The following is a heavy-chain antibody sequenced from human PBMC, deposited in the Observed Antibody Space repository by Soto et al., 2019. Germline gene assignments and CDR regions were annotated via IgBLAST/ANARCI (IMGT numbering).Heavy chain of an antibody. Sequence: PGGSLRLSCAASGFTFSSYSMNWVRQAPGKGLEWVSSISSSSSYIYYADSVKGRFTISRDNAKNSLYLQMNSLRAEDTAVYYCARGSLEAPDVDIVATEVFDPWGQGTLVTVSS. CDR1: GFTFSSYS. D-gene: IGHD5-12*01. CDR3: ARGSLEAPDVDIVATEVFDP. CDR2: ISSSSSYI. J-gene: IGHJ5*02. V-gene: IGHV3-21*01.